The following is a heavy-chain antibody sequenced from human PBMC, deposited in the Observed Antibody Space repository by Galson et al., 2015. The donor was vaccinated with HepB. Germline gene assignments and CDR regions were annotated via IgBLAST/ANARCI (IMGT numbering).Heavy chain of an antibody. CDR2: IKEDGGKK. CDR1: GFTLSSYW. CDR3: ARRGFDAFNLFGHYFHAMDV. D-gene: IGHD3-10*02. J-gene: IGHJ6*02. Sequence: SLRLSCAASGFTLSSYWMSWVRQAPGKGLEWVANIKEDGGKKYYVDSVKGRFTISRDNAKNSLFLRMNSLRAEDTAVYYCARRGFDAFNLFGHYFHAMDVWGQGTTVTVSS. V-gene: IGHV3-7*01.